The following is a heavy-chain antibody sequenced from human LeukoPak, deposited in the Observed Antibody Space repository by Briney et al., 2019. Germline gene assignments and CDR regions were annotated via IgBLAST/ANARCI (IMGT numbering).Heavy chain of an antibody. CDR3: ARVRSGSGWYFFDY. CDR2: ISSSSSYI. V-gene: IGHV3-21*04. D-gene: IGHD6-19*01. Sequence: GGSLRLSCAASGFTFSSYSMNWVRQAPGKGLEWVSSISSSSSYIYYADSVKGRFTISRDNSKNTLYLQMNSLRADDTAVYYCARVRSGSGWYFFDYWGQGTLVTVSS. J-gene: IGHJ4*02. CDR1: GFTFSSYS.